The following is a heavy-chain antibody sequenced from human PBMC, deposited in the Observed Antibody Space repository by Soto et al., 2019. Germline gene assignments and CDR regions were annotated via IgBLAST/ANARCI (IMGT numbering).Heavy chain of an antibody. CDR1: GFTFSSYA. Sequence: GGSLRLSCAASGFTFSSYAMSWVRQAPGKGLEWVSAISGSGGSTYYADSVKGRFTISRDNSKNTLYLQMNSLGAEDTAVYYCAKERDYYDSSGPLGVWGQGTTVTVSS. V-gene: IGHV3-23*01. J-gene: IGHJ6*02. CDR2: ISGSGGST. CDR3: AKERDYYDSSGPLGV. D-gene: IGHD3-22*01.